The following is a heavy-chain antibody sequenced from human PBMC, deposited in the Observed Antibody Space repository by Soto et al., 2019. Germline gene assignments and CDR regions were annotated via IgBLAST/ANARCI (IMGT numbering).Heavy chain of an antibody. J-gene: IGHJ4*02. D-gene: IGHD3-10*01. V-gene: IGHV3-21*06. CDR1: GFTFSSST. Sequence: SGGSLRLSCAASGFTFSSSTMSWVRQPPGKGLEWVSAISSSSSYIYYADSLKGRFTISRDNAKNSLYLQMHNLRAEDTALYYCARDLGEVSAFWGQGNLVTVSS. CDR3: ARDLGEVSAF. CDR2: ISSSSSYI.